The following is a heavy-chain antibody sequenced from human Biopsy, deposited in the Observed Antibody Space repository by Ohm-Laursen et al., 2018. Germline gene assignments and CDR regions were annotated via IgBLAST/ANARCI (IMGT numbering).Heavy chain of an antibody. CDR2: VYYTGST. Sequence: SDTQSLTCTVSGDSISSYYWSWIRQPPGKGLQWIGYVYYTGSTDYNPSLQSRVTISVGTSKNHFSLRLRSVTPADTAIYYCARDRGYYSDRTVPGYFDLWGRGTLVTVSS. V-gene: IGHV4-59*01. CDR1: GDSISSYY. J-gene: IGHJ2*01. CDR3: ARDRGYYSDRTVPGYFDL. D-gene: IGHD3-22*01.